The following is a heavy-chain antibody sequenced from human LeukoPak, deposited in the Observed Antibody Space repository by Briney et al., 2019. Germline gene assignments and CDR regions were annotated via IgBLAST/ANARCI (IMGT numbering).Heavy chain of an antibody. V-gene: IGHV3-23*01. Sequence: GGSLRLSCAASGFTFSSYAMSWVRQAPGKGLEWVSTISNSNGNTYYADSVKGRFTISRDNSKNTLYLQMNSLTAEDMAIYYCAKATGNLGNWGQGTLVTVSS. D-gene: IGHD1-1*01. J-gene: IGHJ4*02. CDR2: ISNSNGNT. CDR1: GFTFSSYA. CDR3: AKATGNLGN.